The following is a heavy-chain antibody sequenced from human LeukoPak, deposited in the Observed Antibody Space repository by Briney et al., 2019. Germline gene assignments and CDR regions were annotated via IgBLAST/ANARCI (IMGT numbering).Heavy chain of an antibody. CDR2: IKQDGGEK. D-gene: IGHD3-22*01. CDR3: AASRYDSSGYYGIIAY. Sequence: GGSLRLSCAASGFIFSNYGMHWVRQAPGKGLEWVANIKQDGGEKYYVDSVKGRFTISRDNAKNSLYLQMNSLRAEDTAVYYCAASRYDSSGYYGIIAYWGQGTLVTVSS. CDR1: GFIFSNYG. V-gene: IGHV3-7*01. J-gene: IGHJ4*02.